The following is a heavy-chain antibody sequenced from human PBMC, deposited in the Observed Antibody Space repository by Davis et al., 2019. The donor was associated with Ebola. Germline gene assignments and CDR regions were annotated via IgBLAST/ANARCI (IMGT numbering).Heavy chain of an antibody. J-gene: IGHJ4*02. CDR1: GYTFTSYV. D-gene: IGHD3-22*01. CDR3: ARETYYYDSSGYYYPDY. Sequence: ASVPVSCQASGYTFTSYVISWVRQAPGQGLEWMGWISAYNGNTNYAQKLQGRVTMTTDTSTSTAYMELRSLRSDDTAVYYCARETYYYDSSGYYYPDYWGQGTLVTVSS. V-gene: IGHV1-18*01. CDR2: ISAYNGNT.